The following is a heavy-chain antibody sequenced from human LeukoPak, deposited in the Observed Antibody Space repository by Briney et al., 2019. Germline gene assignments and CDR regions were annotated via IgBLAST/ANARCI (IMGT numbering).Heavy chain of an antibody. J-gene: IGHJ4*02. CDR3: ARGGKWELLRSSEY. V-gene: IGHV3-30*04. CDR1: GFFFSSYA. D-gene: IGHD1-26*01. Sequence: GGSLRLSCAASGFFFSSYAMHWVRQAPGKGLEWVAVISYDGSNKYYADSVKGRFTISRDNSKNTLNLQMNSLRAEDTAVYYCARGGKWELLRSSEYWGQGTLVTVSS. CDR2: ISYDGSNK.